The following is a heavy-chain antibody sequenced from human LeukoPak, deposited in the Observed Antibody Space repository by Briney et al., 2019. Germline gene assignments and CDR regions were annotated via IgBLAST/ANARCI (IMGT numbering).Heavy chain of an antibody. CDR3: AKDLDWFDP. D-gene: IGHD3-16*01. J-gene: IGHJ5*02. CDR1: GFTFSSYA. CDR2: ISGSGGST. Sequence: GGSLRLSCAATGFTFSSYAMSWVRQAPGQGVEWVSAISGSGGSTYYADSVKARFTISRENSKNTLYLQMNSLRAEDTAVYYCAKDLDWFDPWGQGTLVTVSS. V-gene: IGHV3-23*01.